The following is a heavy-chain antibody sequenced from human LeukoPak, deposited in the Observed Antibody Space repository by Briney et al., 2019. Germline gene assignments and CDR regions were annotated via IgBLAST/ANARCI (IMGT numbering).Heavy chain of an antibody. D-gene: IGHD4-17*01. CDR1: GFTFSSYA. J-gene: IGHJ4*02. CDR2: ISYDGSNK. V-gene: IGHV3-30*04. Sequence: PGGSLRLSCAASGFTFSSYAMHWVRQAPGKGLEWVAVISYDGSNKYYADSVKGRFTISRDNSKNSLYLQMNSLRAEDTAVYYCARHVPTTVTTVVWGQGTLVTVSS. CDR3: ARHVPTTVTTVV.